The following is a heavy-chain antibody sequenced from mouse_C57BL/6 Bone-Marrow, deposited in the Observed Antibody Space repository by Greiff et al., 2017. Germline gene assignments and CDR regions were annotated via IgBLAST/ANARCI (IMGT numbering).Heavy chain of an antibody. Sequence: EVQVVESGGDLVKPGGSLKLSCAASGFTFSSYGMSWVRQTPDKRLEWVATISSGGSYTYYPDSVKGRFTISRDNAKNTLYLQMSSLKSEDTAMYFCARESIGGFAYWGQGTLVTVSA. J-gene: IGHJ3*01. V-gene: IGHV5-6*01. CDR2: ISSGGSYT. D-gene: IGHD2-3*01. CDR3: ARESIGGFAY. CDR1: GFTFSSYG.